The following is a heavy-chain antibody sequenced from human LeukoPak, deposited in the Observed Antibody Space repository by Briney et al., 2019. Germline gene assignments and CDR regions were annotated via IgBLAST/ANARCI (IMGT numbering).Heavy chain of an antibody. D-gene: IGHD3-10*01. CDR2: ITADGSET. V-gene: IGHV3-74*01. Sequence: GGSLRLSCAASGFTFSNYWMSWVRQAPGKGLVWFSQITADGSETTYADSVKGRFTIFRDNAKNTLFLQMNSLRDEDTAVYYCARYGSGSYLKDPFDHWGQGTLVTVSS. CDR3: ARYGSGSYLKDPFDH. J-gene: IGHJ4*02. CDR1: GFTFSNYW.